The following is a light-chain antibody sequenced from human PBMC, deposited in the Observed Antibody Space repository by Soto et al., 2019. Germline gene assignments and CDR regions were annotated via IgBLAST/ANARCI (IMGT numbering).Light chain of an antibody. CDR3: CSYATSTTWV. CDR1: NSDVGSYNL. J-gene: IGLJ3*02. Sequence: QSASVSGSPGQSITISCTGTNSDVGSYNLVSWYQHHPGKAPKLMIYEGSKRPSGVSNRFSGSKSGNTASLTISGLQAEDEADYYCCSYATSTTWVFGGGTKLTV. V-gene: IGLV2-23*01. CDR2: EGS.